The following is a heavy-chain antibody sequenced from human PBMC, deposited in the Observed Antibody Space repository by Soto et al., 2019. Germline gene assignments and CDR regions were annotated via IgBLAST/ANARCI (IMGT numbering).Heavy chain of an antibody. J-gene: IGHJ4*02. V-gene: IGHV4-59*01. CDR1: GGSMSNSY. Sequence: SETLSLTCTVSGGSMSNSYWNWIRQPPGKGLDWIGYIFYSGNTNYNPSLKSRVTISVDTSNNQFSLNLSSVTAADTAVYYCARDGYSTNGVCYGGGGPFDYWGQGALVTVSS. D-gene: IGHD2-8*01. CDR3: ARDGYSTNGVCYGGGGPFDY. CDR2: IFYSGNT.